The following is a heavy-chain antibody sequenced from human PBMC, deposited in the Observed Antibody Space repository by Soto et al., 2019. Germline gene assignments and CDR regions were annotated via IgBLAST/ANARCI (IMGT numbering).Heavy chain of an antibody. CDR1: GGSISSGGYY. CDR2: IYYSGST. CDR3: ARNPTGSYYMYNWFDP. Sequence: QVQLQESGPGLVKPSQTLSLTCTVSGGSISSGGYYWSWIRQHPDKGLEWIGYIYYSGSTYYNPSLKSRVTISVDTSKNQFSLKLSSVTAADTAVYYCARNPTGSYYMYNWFDPWGQGTLVTVSS. J-gene: IGHJ5*02. V-gene: IGHV4-31*03. D-gene: IGHD3-10*01.